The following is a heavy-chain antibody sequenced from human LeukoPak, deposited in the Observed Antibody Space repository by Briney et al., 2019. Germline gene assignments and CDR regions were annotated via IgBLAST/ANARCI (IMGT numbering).Heavy chain of an antibody. J-gene: IGHJ4*02. D-gene: IGHD1-26*01. V-gene: IGHV3-48*01. Sequence: PGGSLRLSCAASGFTFSAYSMNWVRQAPGKGLEWVSYISSSGSNIHYADSVKGRSIISRDTGKNSLYLQMSSLRAEDTAVYYCARLASGSYPNYFDYWGQGLLVTVSS. CDR1: GFTFSAYS. CDR2: ISSSGSNI. CDR3: ARLASGSYPNYFDY.